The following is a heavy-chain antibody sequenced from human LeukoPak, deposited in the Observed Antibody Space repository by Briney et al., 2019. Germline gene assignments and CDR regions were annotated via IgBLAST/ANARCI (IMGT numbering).Heavy chain of an antibody. Sequence: ASVKVSCKASGYTFTSHYMHWVRQAPGQGLEWMGVINPTGDTTRYAQKFQGRVTITADESTSTAYMELSSLRSEDTAVYYCASSEGPYGSGSPDVWGKGTTVTISS. V-gene: IGHV1-46*01. J-gene: IGHJ6*04. CDR2: INPTGDTT. D-gene: IGHD3-10*01. CDR3: ASSEGPYGSGSPDV. CDR1: GYTFTSHY.